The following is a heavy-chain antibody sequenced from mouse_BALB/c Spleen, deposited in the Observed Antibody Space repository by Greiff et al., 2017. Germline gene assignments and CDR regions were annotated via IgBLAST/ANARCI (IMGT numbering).Heavy chain of an antibody. CDR2: ISSGGSYT. V-gene: IGHV5-6*01. CDR1: GFTFSSYG. CDR3: ARQGTTVPFAY. Sequence: EVQVVESGGDLVKPGGSLKLSCAASGFTFSSYGMSWVRQTPDKRLEWVATISSGGSYTYYPDSVKGRFTISRDNAKNTLYLQMSSLKSEDTAMYYCARQGTTVPFAYWGQGTLVTVSA. J-gene: IGHJ3*01. D-gene: IGHD1-1*01.